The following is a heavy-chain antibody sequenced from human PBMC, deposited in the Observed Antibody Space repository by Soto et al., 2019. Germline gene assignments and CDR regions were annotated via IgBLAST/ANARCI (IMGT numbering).Heavy chain of an antibody. CDR3: ARGGVWLPRSDYYYMDV. Sequence: GGSLRLSCAASGFTFSSYCMHWVRQAPGKGLVWVSRINSDGSSTSYADSVKGRFTISRDNAKNTLYLQMNSLRAEDTAVYYCARGGVWLPRSDYYYMDVWGKGTTVTVSS. CDR2: INSDGSST. D-gene: IGHD2-8*02. CDR1: GFTFSSYC. J-gene: IGHJ6*03. V-gene: IGHV3-74*01.